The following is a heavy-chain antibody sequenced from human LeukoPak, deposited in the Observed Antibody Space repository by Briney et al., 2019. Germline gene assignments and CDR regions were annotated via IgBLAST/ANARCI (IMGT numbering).Heavy chain of an antibody. Sequence: QPGRSLRLSCAASGFTFSSYGMHWVRQAPGKGLEWVAVISYDGSNKYYADSVKGRFTISRDNSKNTLYLQMNSLRAEDTAVYYCARDRAAADAFDIWGQGTMVTVSS. V-gene: IGHV3-30*03. J-gene: IGHJ3*02. CDR3: ARDRAAADAFDI. D-gene: IGHD6-13*01. CDR2: ISYDGSNK. CDR1: GFTFSSYG.